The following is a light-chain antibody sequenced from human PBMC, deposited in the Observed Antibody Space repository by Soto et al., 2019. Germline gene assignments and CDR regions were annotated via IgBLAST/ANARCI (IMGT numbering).Light chain of an antibody. Sequence: QSVLTQPAYVSGSPGPSIPITCTGTSSDVGGYNYVSWYQQHPGKAPKLMIYDVSNRPSGVSNRFSGSKSGNTASLTISGLQAEDEADYYCSSYTSSSTLYVFGTGTKVTVL. J-gene: IGLJ1*01. CDR3: SSYTSSSTLYV. CDR1: SSDVGGYNY. CDR2: DVS. V-gene: IGLV2-14*01.